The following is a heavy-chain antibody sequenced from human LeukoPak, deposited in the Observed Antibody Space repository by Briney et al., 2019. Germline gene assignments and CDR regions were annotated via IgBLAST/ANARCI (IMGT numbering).Heavy chain of an antibody. D-gene: IGHD3-10*01. CDR1: GGSISSYY. J-gene: IGHJ4*02. CDR2: IYYSGST. CDR3: AGAQFYGSGSYFY. V-gene: IGHV4-59*12. Sequence: SETLSLTCTVSGGSISSYYWSWIRQPPGKGREWIGYIYYSGSTYYNPSLKSRVTISVDTSKNQFSLKLSSVTAADTAVYYCAGAQFYGSGSYFYWGQGTLVTVSS.